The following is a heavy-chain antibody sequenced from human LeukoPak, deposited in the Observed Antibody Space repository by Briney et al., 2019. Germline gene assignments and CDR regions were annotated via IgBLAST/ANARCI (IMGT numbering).Heavy chain of an antibody. CDR2: ISYDGSNK. Sequence: GSLRLSCAASGFTFSSYGMHWVRQAPGKGLEWVAVISYDGSNKYYADSVKGRFTISRDNSKNTLYLQMNSLRAEDTAVYYCLVLMVYAIDYWGQGTLVTVSS. J-gene: IGHJ4*02. D-gene: IGHD2-8*01. CDR3: LVLMVYAIDY. CDR1: GFTFSSYG. V-gene: IGHV3-30*03.